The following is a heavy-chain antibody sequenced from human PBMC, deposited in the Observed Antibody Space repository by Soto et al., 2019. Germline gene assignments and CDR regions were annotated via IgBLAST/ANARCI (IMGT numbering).Heavy chain of an antibody. CDR1: GFTFSIYS. CDR2: ISGSGGST. Sequence: GGSLRLSCAASGFTFSIYSMNWVRQAPGKGLEWVSAISGSGGSTYYADSVKGRFTISRDNSKNTLYLQMNSLRAEDTAVYYCAKDGTVLVPAATNYYYYYGMDVWGQGTTVTVSS. V-gene: IGHV3-23*01. J-gene: IGHJ6*02. CDR3: AKDGTVLVPAATNYYYYYGMDV. D-gene: IGHD2-2*01.